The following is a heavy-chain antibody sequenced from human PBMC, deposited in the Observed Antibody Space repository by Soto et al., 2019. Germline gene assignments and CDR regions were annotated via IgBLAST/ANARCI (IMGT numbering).Heavy chain of an antibody. CDR2: IKSKTDGGTT. V-gene: IGHV3-15*01. D-gene: IGHD3-3*01. J-gene: IGHJ6*02. CDR3: TRDGYYDFWSGYYTNDYYYGMDV. Sequence: EVQLVESGGGLVKPGGSLRLSCAASGFTFSNAWMSWVRQAPGKGLEWVGRIKSKTDGGTTDYAAPVKGRFTISRDDSKNTLYLQMTSLKTEDTAVYYCTRDGYYDFWSGYYTNDYYYGMDVWGQGTTVTVS. CDR1: GFTFSNAW.